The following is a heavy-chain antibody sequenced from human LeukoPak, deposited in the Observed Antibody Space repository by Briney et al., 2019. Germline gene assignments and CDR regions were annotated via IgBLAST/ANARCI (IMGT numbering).Heavy chain of an antibody. CDR3: ARARGGLWPGGWFDP. Sequence: ASETLSLTCAVYGGSFSGYYWSWIRQPPGKGLEWIGEINHSGSTNYNPSLKSRVTISVDTSKNQFSLKLSSVTAADTAVYYCARARGGLWPGGWFDPWGQGTLVTVSS. CDR1: GGSFSGYY. J-gene: IGHJ5*02. CDR2: INHSGST. V-gene: IGHV4-34*01. D-gene: IGHD2-21*01.